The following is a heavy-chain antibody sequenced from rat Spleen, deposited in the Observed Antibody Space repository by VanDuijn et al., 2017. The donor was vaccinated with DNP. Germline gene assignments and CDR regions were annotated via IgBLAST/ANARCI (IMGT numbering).Heavy chain of an antibody. J-gene: IGHJ4*01. CDR3: TRESWGYVMDA. D-gene: IGHD5-1*01. CDR2: IWAGGGT. Sequence: QVQLKESGPGLVQPSQTLSLTCTVSGFSLTSYHVSWVRQPPGKSLVWMGSIWAGGGTNYNSAVQSRLSISRDTSKSQVFLEMHSLQPEDTDIYYCTRESWGYVMDAWGQGASVTVSS. V-gene: IGHV2S1*01. CDR1: GFSLTSYH.